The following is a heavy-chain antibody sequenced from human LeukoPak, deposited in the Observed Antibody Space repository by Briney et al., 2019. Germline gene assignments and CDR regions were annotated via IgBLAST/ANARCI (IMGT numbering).Heavy chain of an antibody. CDR2: IKSKTDGGTT. V-gene: IGHV3-15*01. J-gene: IGHJ4*02. CDR3: TTDSGDY. CDR1: GFPFSNAW. Sequence: GGSLRLSCAASGFPFSNAWMSWLRQPPGKGREWVGRIKSKTDGGTTDYAAPVKGRFTISRDDSKNTLYLQMNSVKTEDTAVYYCTTDSGDYWGQGTLVTVSS. D-gene: IGHD1-26*01.